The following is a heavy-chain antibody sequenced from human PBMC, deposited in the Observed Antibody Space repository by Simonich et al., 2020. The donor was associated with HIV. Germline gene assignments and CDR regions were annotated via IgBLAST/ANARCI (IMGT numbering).Heavy chain of an antibody. D-gene: IGHD3-22*01. J-gene: IGHJ4*02. V-gene: IGHV4-34*01. CDR1: GGSFSGNY. CDR3: ARPPVVGTSGYKRYYYFDY. Sequence: QVQLQQWGAGLLKPSETPSLTCAIYGGSFSGNYWSWIRQPPGKRLGWIGEITHSRSTNYNPSLKSRVTISVDTSKNQFSLKLSSVTAADTAVYYCARPPVVGTSGYKRYYYFDYWGQGTLVTVSS. CDR2: ITHSRST.